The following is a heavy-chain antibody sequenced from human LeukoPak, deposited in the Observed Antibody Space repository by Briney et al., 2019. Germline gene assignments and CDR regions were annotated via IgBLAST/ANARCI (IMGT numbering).Heavy chain of an antibody. CDR1: GGTFSIYA. D-gene: IGHD2-15*01. Sequence: SVTVSFKASGGTFSIYAISWVRQAPGQGLEWMGGIIPIFGTANYAQKFQGRVTITTDESTSTAYMELSSLRSEDTAVYYCAISRLEDIGFVEDYWGQGTLVTVSS. CDR2: IIPIFGTA. V-gene: IGHV1-69*05. J-gene: IGHJ4*02. CDR3: AISRLEDIGFVEDY.